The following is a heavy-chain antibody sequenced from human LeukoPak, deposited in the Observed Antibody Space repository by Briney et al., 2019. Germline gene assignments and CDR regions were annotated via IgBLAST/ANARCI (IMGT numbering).Heavy chain of an antibody. CDR3: ARFLGYSYGYHHPYLDY. CDR1: GYTFTSYD. J-gene: IGHJ4*02. D-gene: IGHD5-18*01. CDR2: MNPNSGNT. Sequence: RASVKVSCKASGYTFTSYDINWVRQATGQGLEWMGWMNPNSGNTGYAQKFQGRVTMTRNTSISTAYMELSSLRSEDTAVYYCARFLGYSYGYHHPYLDYWGQGTLVTVSS. V-gene: IGHV1-8*01.